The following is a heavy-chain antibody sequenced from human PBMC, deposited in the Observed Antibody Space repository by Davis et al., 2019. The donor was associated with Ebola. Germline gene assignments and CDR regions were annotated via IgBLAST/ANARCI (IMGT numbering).Heavy chain of an antibody. CDR1: GYSFIGYG. CDR3: ARGGRDGMDV. CDR2: ISANTGDT. Sequence: ASVKVSCKASGYSFIGYGITWVRQAPGQGLEWMGWISANTGDTNYAQKLQGRVTMTTDRSTSTVHMELRSLISDDTAVYYCARGGRDGMDVWGQGTTVTVS. J-gene: IGHJ6*02. V-gene: IGHV1-18*04.